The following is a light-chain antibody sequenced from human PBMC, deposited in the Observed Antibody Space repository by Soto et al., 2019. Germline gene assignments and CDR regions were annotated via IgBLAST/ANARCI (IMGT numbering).Light chain of an antibody. CDR3: SSYAGSNNLYV. J-gene: IGLJ1*01. CDR2: EVS. CDR1: SSDVGGYNY. V-gene: IGLV2-8*01. Sequence: QSALTQPPSASGSPGQSVTISFSGTSSDVGGYNYVSWYQQHPGKAPHLMIYEVSKRPSGVPDRFSGSKSGNTASLTVSGLQAEDEADYYCSSYAGSNNLYVFGTGTKLTVL.